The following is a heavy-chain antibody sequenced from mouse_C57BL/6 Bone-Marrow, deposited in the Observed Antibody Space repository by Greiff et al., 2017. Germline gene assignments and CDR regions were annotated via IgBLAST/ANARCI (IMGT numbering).Heavy chain of an antibody. CDR1: GFTFSSYG. CDR2: ISSGGSYT. D-gene: IGHD2-3*01. CDR3: AGWLLPFAY. J-gene: IGHJ3*01. Sequence: DVMLVESGGDLVKPGGSLKLSCAASGFTFSSYGMSWVRQTPDTRLEWVATISSGGSYTYYPDSVKGRFTISRDNANNTLYLQMSSLKSEDTAMYYCAGWLLPFAYWGQGTLVTVSA. V-gene: IGHV5-6*02.